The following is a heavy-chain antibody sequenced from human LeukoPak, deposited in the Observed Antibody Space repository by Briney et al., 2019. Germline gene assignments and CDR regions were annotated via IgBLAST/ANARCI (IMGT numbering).Heavy chain of an antibody. D-gene: IGHD4-17*01. J-gene: IGHJ4*02. V-gene: IGHV3-74*01. CDR3: ARSRTYGDYGRGLDY. CDR2: INTDGFST. Sequence: AGGSLRLSCAASGFISSSYWMHWVRHPPGKGLVYIACINTDGFSTNYADSVKGRFTISRDNAKNTLYLQMNSLRAEDTAVYYCARSRTYGDYGRGLDYWGQGTLVTVSS. CDR1: GFISSSYW.